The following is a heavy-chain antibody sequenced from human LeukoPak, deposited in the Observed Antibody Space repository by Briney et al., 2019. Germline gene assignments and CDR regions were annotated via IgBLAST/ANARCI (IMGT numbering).Heavy chain of an antibody. Sequence: GASVKVSCKASGYTFTSYDINWVRQATGQGLEWMGWLNPDSGNTGYAQKFQGRVTITRDTSISTAYMELSSLRSEDTAVYYCARDPGGLVHNRGQGTLVTVSS. V-gene: IGHV1-8*03. CDR3: ARDPGGLVHN. J-gene: IGHJ4*02. D-gene: IGHD1-14*01. CDR2: LNPDSGNT. CDR1: GYTFTSYD.